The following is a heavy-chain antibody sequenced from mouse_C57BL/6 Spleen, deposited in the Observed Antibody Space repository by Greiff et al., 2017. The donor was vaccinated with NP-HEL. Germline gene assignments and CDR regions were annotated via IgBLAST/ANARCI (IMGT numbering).Heavy chain of an antibody. CDR1: GYTFTSYW. Sequence: QVQLQQPGAELVRPGSSVKLSCKASGYTFTSYWMHWVKQRPIQGLEWIGNIDPSDSETHYNQKFKDKATLTVDKSSSTAYMQLSSRTSEDSAVYYCARSLRLRYYYAMDYWGQGTSVTVSS. J-gene: IGHJ4*01. CDR3: ARSLRLRYYYAMDY. V-gene: IGHV1-52*01. CDR2: IDPSDSET. D-gene: IGHD3-2*02.